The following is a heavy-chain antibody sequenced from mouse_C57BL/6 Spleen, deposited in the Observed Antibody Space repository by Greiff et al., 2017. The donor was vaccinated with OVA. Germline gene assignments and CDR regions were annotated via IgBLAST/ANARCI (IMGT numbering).Heavy chain of an antibody. CDR3: TVDYYGSSYDY. Sequence: EVMLVESGGGLVQPGGSMKLSCVASGFTFSNYWMNWVRQSPEKGLEWVAQIRLKSDNYATHYAESVKGRFTISRDDSKSSVYLQKNNLRAEDTGIYYCTVDYYGSSYDYWGQGTTLTVSA. V-gene: IGHV6-3*01. CDR2: IRLKSDNYAT. D-gene: IGHD1-1*01. CDR1: GFTFSNYW. J-gene: IGHJ2*01.